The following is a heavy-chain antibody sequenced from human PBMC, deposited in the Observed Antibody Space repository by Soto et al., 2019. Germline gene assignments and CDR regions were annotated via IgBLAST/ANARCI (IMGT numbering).Heavy chain of an antibody. CDR3: ARDNGITGTSDAFDI. Sequence: EVQLVESGGGLVQPGGSLRLSCAASGFTFSSYWISWVRQAPGKGLEWVANIKQDGSEKYYVDSVKGRFTISRDNAKNSLYLQMNSLRAEDTAVYYCARDNGITGTSDAFDIWGQGTMVTVSS. J-gene: IGHJ3*02. D-gene: IGHD1-20*01. CDR1: GFTFSSYW. CDR2: IKQDGSEK. V-gene: IGHV3-7*01.